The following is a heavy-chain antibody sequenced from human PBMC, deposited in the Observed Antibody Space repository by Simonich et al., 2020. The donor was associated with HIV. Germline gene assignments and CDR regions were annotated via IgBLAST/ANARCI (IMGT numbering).Heavy chain of an antibody. Sequence: QVQLVQSGAEVKKPGASVKVSCKASGYTFTDYNIHWVRQAPGQGLEWMGRVNPNSGGTNYAQKFQGRVTMTRDTSISTAYMELSRLTSDDTAVYYCARSIVAAGFGGAFDIWGQGTMVTVSS. CDR2: VNPNSGGT. V-gene: IGHV1-2*02. D-gene: IGHD6-13*01. CDR1: GYTFTDYN. J-gene: IGHJ3*02. CDR3: ARSIVAAGFGGAFDI.